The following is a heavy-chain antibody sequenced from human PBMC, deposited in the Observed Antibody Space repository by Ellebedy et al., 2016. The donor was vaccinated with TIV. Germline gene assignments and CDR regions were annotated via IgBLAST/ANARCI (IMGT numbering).Heavy chain of an antibody. CDR2: ISAYNGNT. J-gene: IGHJ6*03. CDR3: AGASMTTHSPPHYYYDYMDV. Sequence: ASVKVSCXASGYTFTSYGISWVRQAPGQGLEWMGWISAYNGNTNYAQKFQGRVTITADESTSTAYMELSSLRSEDTAVYYCAGASMTTHSPPHYYYDYMDVWGKGTTVTVSS. CDR1: GYTFTSYG. D-gene: IGHD4-11*01. V-gene: IGHV1-18*01.